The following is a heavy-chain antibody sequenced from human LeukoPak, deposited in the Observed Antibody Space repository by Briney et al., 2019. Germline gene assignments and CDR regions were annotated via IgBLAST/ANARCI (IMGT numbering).Heavy chain of an antibody. CDR2: ISYDGSNK. CDR1: GYTFTSYY. V-gene: IGHV3-30-3*01. J-gene: IGHJ4*02. Sequence: SCKASGYTFTSYYMHWVRQAPGKGLEWVAVISYDGSNKYYADSVKGRFTISRDNSKNTLYLQMNSLRAEDTAVYYCARGSNVLRFLEWLLDYWGQGTLVTVSS. CDR3: ARGSNVLRFLEWLLDY. D-gene: IGHD3-3*01.